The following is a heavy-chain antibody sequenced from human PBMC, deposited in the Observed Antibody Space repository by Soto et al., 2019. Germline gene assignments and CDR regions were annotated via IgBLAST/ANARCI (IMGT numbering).Heavy chain of an antibody. Sequence: SETLSLTCVVSNFSISSGYYRGWIRQSPGKGLEWIASIYRSGTTSYNPSLKSRVTISVDPSKNQFSLMLTAVTAADTAVYYCARTHSGSYYSVFNYWGRGSLVTVSS. V-gene: IGHV4-38-2*01. J-gene: IGHJ4*02. CDR1: NFSISSGYY. CDR2: IYRSGTT. CDR3: ARTHSGSYYSVFNY. D-gene: IGHD1-26*01.